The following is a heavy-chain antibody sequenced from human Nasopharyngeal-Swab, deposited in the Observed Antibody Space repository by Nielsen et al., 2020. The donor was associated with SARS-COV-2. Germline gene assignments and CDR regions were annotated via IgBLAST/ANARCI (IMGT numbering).Heavy chain of an antibody. CDR3: SRVSLAMIGEY. CDR1: GFDFSDHV. CDR2: IRSKNYGEKA. Sequence: LSLTCTGSGFDFSDHVMSWFRQAPGKRPEWVGFIRSKNYGEKAEYAASVKGRFSISRDDSKSTVYLEMNGLKIDDTGVYFCSRVSLAMIGEYWGQGTLVSVSS. V-gene: IGHV3-49*03. J-gene: IGHJ4*02. D-gene: IGHD2/OR15-2a*01.